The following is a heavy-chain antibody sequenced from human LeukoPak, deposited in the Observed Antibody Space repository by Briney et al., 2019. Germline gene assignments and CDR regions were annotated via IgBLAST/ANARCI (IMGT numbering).Heavy chain of an antibody. CDR1: GYTFTYYY. V-gene: IGHV1-2*02. J-gene: IGHJ4*02. D-gene: IGHD3-9*01. Sequence: ASVKVSCRASGYTFTYYYIHWVRQAPGQGLEWMGWINPNSGGTNYAQKFQVRVTMTRDTTTSTAYMELSRLRFDDTAVYYCARSPDILTGENFDYWGQGTLVTVSS. CDR3: ARSPDILTGENFDY. CDR2: INPNSGGT.